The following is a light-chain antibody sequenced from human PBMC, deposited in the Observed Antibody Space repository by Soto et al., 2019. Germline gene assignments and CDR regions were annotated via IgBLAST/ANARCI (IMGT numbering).Light chain of an antibody. Sequence: EVVLTQSPATLSLSPGERATLSCRASQSVSSTYLAWYQQQPGQAPRLLMSGTSNRATGTPDRFSGSGSGTDFTLTISRLEPEDFAVYYCQQYGSPPITFG. J-gene: IGKJ5*01. CDR3: QQYGSPPIT. V-gene: IGKV3-20*01. CDR2: GTS. CDR1: QSVSSTY.